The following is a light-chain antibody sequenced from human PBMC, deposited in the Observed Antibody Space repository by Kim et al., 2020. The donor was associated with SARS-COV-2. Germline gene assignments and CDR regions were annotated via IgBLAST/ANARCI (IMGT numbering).Light chain of an antibody. CDR1: SCDVGGYNY. Sequence: GQSVTISCPGTSCDVGGYNYVSWYQQHPGKAPKLMIYEVSKRPSGVPDRFSGSKSGNTASLTVSGLQAEDEADYYCSSYAGSNNVVFGGGTQLTVL. CDR2: EVS. CDR3: SSYAGSNNVV. V-gene: IGLV2-8*01. J-gene: IGLJ2*01.